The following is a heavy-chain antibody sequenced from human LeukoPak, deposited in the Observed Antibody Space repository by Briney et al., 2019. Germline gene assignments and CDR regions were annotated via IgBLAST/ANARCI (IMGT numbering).Heavy chain of an antibody. V-gene: IGHV1-18*01. D-gene: IGHD2-2*01. CDR2: IRTYNGNT. J-gene: IGHJ4*02. CDR3: ARDLEYIVVVPAAAVGNPFDY. Sequence: GASVKVSCKASGYSLTSYGISWVRQAPGQGLEWMGWIRTYNGNTNYAQKFQGRVTMTTDTSTSTAYMELRSLRSDDTAVYYCARDLEYIVVVPAAAVGNPFDYWGQGTLVTVSS. CDR1: GYSLTSYG.